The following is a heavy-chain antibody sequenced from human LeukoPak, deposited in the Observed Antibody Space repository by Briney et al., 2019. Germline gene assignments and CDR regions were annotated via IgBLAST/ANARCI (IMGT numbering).Heavy chain of an antibody. CDR2: VSSDGSKK. D-gene: IGHD1-14*01. CDR3: VRDAGGY. J-gene: IGHJ4*02. CDR1: GFTRRTYA. V-gene: IGHV3-30-3*01. Sequence: PGGSLRLSCVASGFTRRTYATHWVRQAPGKGLEWVAVVSSDGSKKFYSDSVKGHFTISRDNSKNTLYLQMNSLRTEDTGVYFCVRDAGGYWGQGTLVTVSS.